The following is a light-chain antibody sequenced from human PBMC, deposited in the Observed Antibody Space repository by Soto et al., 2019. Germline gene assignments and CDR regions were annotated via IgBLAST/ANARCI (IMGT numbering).Light chain of an antibody. CDR1: QSVLNTSKNKNS. J-gene: IGKJ1*01. CDR2: WAS. CDR3: QQYFETPLT. V-gene: IGKV4-1*01. Sequence: DVVMTQSPDSLAVSLGERATINCKSSQSVLNTSKNKNSLAWNQQKVGLPPKLLIYWASTRESGVPDRFSGSGSGTDFTLTISSLQAEDVAVYYCQQYFETPLTFGQGTKVE.